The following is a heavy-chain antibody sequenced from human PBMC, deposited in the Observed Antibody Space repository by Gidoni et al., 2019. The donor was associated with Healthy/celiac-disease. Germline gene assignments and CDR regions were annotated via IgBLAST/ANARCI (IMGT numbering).Heavy chain of an antibody. CDR1: GGSTSSSSYY. Sequence: QLQLQESGPGLVKPSETLSLTCTVSGGSTSSSSYYWGWIRQPPGQGLEWIGSIYYSGSTYYNPSLKSRVTISVDTSKNQFSLKLSSVTAADTAVYYCARLGDGYNYYFDYWGQGTLVTVSS. V-gene: IGHV4-39*01. D-gene: IGHD5-12*01. CDR3: ARLGDGYNYYFDY. J-gene: IGHJ4*02. CDR2: IYYSGST.